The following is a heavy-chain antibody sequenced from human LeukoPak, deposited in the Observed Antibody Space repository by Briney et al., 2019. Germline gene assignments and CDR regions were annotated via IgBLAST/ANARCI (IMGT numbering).Heavy chain of an antibody. CDR1: GGSFSGYY. CDR3: ARGLVVVVPAVPMGSFNWFDP. Sequence: SETLSLTCAVYGGSFSGYYWSWIRQPPGKGLEWIGEINHSGSTNYNPSLKSRVTISVDTSKNQFSLKLSSVTAADTAVYYCARGLVVVVPAVPMGSFNWFDPWGQGTLVTVSS. J-gene: IGHJ5*02. D-gene: IGHD2-2*01. CDR2: INHSGST. V-gene: IGHV4-34*01.